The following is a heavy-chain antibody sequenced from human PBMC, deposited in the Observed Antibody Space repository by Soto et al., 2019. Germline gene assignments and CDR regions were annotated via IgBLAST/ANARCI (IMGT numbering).Heavy chain of an antibody. CDR2: IGPYEGVT. CDR3: ARCYCSVGSCYTCWHFDL. D-gene: IGHD2-15*01. J-gene: IGHJ2*01. V-gene: IGHV1-18*01. Sequence: QVQLVQSGAEVKKPGASVRVSCKASGYTFNDYGISWVRQAPGQGLEWMGWIGPYEGVTNHAQTFQGRVTMTVDTSTTTADMEPRSLRSDDTALYYCARCYCSVGSCYTCWHFDLWGPGTLVTVTA. CDR1: GYTFNDYG.